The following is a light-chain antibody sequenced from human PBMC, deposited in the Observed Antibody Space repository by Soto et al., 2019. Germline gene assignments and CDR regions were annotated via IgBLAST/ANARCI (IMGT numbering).Light chain of an antibody. CDR1: SSNIGAGYD. J-gene: IGLJ2*01. V-gene: IGLV1-40*01. CDR2: SNN. CDR3: QSYDSSLSGSV. Sequence: QSVLTQPPSVSGAPGQRVTISCTGSSSNIGAGYDVHWYQQHPRTAPKLLIYSNNNRPSGVPDRFSGSKSGTSASLAITGLQPEDEAHYYCQSYDSSLSGSVFGGGTQLTVL.